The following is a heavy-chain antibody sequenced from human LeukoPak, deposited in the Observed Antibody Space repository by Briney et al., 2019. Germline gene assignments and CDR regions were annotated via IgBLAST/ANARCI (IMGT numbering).Heavy chain of an antibody. CDR2: ISSSSSTI. CDR3: ARERSGWYGVDY. CDR1: GGSISSYY. Sequence: LSLTCTVSGGSISSYYWSWIRQPAGKGLEWVSYISSSSSTIYYADSVKGRFTISRDNAKNSLYLQMNSLRAEDTAVYYCARERSGWYGVDYWGQGTLVTVSS. J-gene: IGHJ4*02. V-gene: IGHV3-11*04. D-gene: IGHD6-19*01.